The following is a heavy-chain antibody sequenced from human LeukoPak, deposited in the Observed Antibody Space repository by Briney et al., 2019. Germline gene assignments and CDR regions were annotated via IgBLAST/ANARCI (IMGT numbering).Heavy chain of an antibody. CDR3: ARDGRYCSSTSCSLGGYYYYYYYMDV. Sequence: GASVKVSCKASGGTFSSYAISWVRQAPGQGLEWMGGIIPIFGTANYAQKFQGRVTITADESTSTAYMELSSLRSEDTAVYYCARDGRYCSSTSCSLGGYYYYYYYMDVWGKGTTVTVSS. D-gene: IGHD2-2*01. CDR2: IIPIFGTA. J-gene: IGHJ6*03. CDR1: GGTFSSYA. V-gene: IGHV1-69*13.